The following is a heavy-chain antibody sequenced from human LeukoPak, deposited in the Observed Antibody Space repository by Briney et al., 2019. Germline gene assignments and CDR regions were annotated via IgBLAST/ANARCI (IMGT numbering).Heavy chain of an antibody. V-gene: IGHV1-2*02. CDR2: INPNSGGT. CDR1: GYTFTGYD. Sequence: ASVKVSCKASGYTFTGYDMHWVRQAPGQGLEWMGWINPNSGGTNYAQKFQGRVTMTRDTSISTAYMELSRLRSDETAVYYCARDGEEGGGYYYYYYYYMDVWGKGTTVTVSS. CDR3: ARDGEEGGGYYYYYYYYMDV. D-gene: IGHD3-22*01. J-gene: IGHJ6*03.